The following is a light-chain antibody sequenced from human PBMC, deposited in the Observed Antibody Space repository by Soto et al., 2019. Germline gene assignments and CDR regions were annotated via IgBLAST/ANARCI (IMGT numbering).Light chain of an antibody. V-gene: IGKV3-15*01. CDR2: GIS. Sequence: EIVMTQSPGTLPLSPGEPATLSCRASQTIGRNYLAWYQQKPGQAPRLLIYGISTRAADIPARFSGSGSGTDFTLTISSLQSEDFAVYYCQQHSKWPITFGQGTRLEIK. CDR3: QQHSKWPIT. CDR1: QTIGRN. J-gene: IGKJ5*01.